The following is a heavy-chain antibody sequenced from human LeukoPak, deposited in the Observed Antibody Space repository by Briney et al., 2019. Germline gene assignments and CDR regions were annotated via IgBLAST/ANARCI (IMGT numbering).Heavy chain of an antibody. V-gene: IGHV4-39*02. J-gene: IGHJ3*02. D-gene: IGHD3-10*01. CDR1: GGSISSSSYY. Sequence: SETLSLTCTVSGGSISSSSYYWGWIRQPPGKGLEWIGSIYYSGSTYYNPSLKSRVTISVDTSKNLFSLKLSSVTAADTAIYYCARDTGTYYYGSGTHDAFDIWGQGTIVTVSS. CDR2: IYYSGST. CDR3: ARDTGTYYYGSGTHDAFDI.